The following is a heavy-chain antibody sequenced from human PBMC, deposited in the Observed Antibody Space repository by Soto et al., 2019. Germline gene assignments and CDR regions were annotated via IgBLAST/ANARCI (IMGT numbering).Heavy chain of an antibody. CDR3: ARGGSVADYYYYGMDV. J-gene: IGHJ6*02. V-gene: IGHV3-11*05. Sequence: GGSLRLSCAASGFTFSDYYMSWIRQAPGKGLEWVSYISSSSSYTNYADSVKGRFTISRDNAKNSLYLQMNSLRAEDTAVYYCARGGSVADYYYYGMDVWGQGTTVTVSS. CDR1: GFTFSDYY. D-gene: IGHD6-19*01. CDR2: ISSSSSYT.